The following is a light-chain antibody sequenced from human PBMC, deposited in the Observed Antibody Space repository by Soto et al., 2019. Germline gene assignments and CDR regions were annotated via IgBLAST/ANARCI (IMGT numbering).Light chain of an antibody. Sequence: EIVLTQSPGTLSLSPGERATLSCRASQSVRSSYLAWYQQKPGQAPRLLIYGASSRATGIPDRFSASGSGTDFTLTSSRLEPEDFAVYYCQQYGSSPLTFGGGTKVEIK. J-gene: IGKJ4*01. CDR1: QSVRSSY. CDR3: QQYGSSPLT. CDR2: GAS. V-gene: IGKV3-20*01.